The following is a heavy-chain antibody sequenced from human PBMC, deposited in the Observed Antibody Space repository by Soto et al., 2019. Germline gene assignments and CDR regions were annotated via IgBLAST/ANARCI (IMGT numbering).Heavy chain of an antibody. V-gene: IGHV1-69*12. CDR3: AGDPFTISGALLGMDV. CDR1: GGTFSSYA. Sequence: QVQLVQSGAEVKKPGSSVKVSCKASGGTFSSYAISWVRQAPGQGLEWMGGIIPIFGTANYAQKFQGRVTITADESTGPADMGLRSLRSEDTAVYYCAGDPFTISGALLGMDVWGQGTTVTVSS. J-gene: IGHJ6*02. D-gene: IGHD3-3*01. CDR2: IIPIFGTA.